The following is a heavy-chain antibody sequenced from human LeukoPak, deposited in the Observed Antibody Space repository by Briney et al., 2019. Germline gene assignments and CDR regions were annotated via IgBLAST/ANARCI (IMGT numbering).Heavy chain of an antibody. J-gene: IGHJ6*02. CDR1: GYTFTNHG. CDR2: ISPYNGNT. Sequence: ASVKVSCKASGYTFTNHGISWVRQAPGQGLEWMGWISPYNGNTNYAQKFQGRVTMTTDTSTSTVYMELRSLRSDDTAVYYCARDLDIVVVAAALRHYGLDVWGQGTTVTVSS. CDR3: ARDLDIVVVAAALRHYGLDV. D-gene: IGHD2-15*01. V-gene: IGHV1-18*01.